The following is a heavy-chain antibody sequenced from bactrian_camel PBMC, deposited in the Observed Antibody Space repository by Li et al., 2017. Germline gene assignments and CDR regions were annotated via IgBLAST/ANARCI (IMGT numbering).Heavy chain of an antibody. Sequence: VQLVESGGGLVQPGGSLRLSCAASGFTFSSYLMSWVRQAPGKGHEWLSRINYNDGTTYYADSVKGRFTISRDNAKNTLYLQANSLKPEDSAMYYCAATQNGCSYNPTTYDYWGQGTQVTVS. CDR1: GFTFSSYL. D-gene: IGHD6*01. CDR3: AATQNGCSYNPTTYDY. CDR2: INYNDGTT. V-gene: IGHV3S31*01. J-gene: IGHJ4*01.